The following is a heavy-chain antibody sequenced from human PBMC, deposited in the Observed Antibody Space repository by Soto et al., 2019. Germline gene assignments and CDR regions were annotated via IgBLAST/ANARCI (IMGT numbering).Heavy chain of an antibody. CDR3: VTVNLVGAASYFDY. J-gene: IGHJ4*01. Sequence: QVQLQEWGPGLVKPSQTLSLTCTVSGGSIRNGDYYWGWIRQPPGKGLEWNGYVYYSGTTYSHPSLKSRGTISVDTSENEFSLRLSSVTAADTAVYYCVTVNLVGAASYFDYWGPVTLVTVPS. CDR2: VYYSGTT. D-gene: IGHD1-26*01. V-gene: IGHV4-30-4*01. CDR1: GGSIRNGDYY.